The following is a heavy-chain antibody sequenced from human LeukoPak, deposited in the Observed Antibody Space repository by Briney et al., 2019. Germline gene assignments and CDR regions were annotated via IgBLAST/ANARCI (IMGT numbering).Heavy chain of an antibody. CDR2: IYYSGST. J-gene: IGHJ4*02. V-gene: IGHV4-59*06. D-gene: IGHD4-17*01. CDR3: ARVTTVTTSFHFDY. CDR1: GGSISSYY. Sequence: SETLSLTCTVSGGSISSYYWSWIRQPPGEGLEWIGYIYYSGSTYYHLSLKSRVTISLDTSKNQFSLKLSSVTAADTAVYYCARVTTVTTSFHFDYWGQGTLVTVSS.